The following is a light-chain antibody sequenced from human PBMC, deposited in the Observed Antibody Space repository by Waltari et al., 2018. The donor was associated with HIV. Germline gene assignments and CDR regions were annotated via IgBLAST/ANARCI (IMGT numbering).Light chain of an antibody. CDR3: AAWDDSLIAWV. Sequence: QSVLTQPPSASGTPGQRVSISCSGSSSNIGSNYVYWYQQLPGTAPKLLMYRNDERPSGVPDRFSGSKSGTSASLAISGLRSEDEADYYCAAWDDSLIAWVFGGGTKLTVL. V-gene: IGLV1-47*01. CDR1: SSNIGSNY. J-gene: IGLJ3*02. CDR2: RND.